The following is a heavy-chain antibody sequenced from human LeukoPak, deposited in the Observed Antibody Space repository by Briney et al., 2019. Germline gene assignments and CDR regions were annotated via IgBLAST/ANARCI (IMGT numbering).Heavy chain of an antibody. D-gene: IGHD2-2*02. V-gene: IGHV4-30-2*01. CDR2: IYHSGST. J-gene: IGHJ6*02. CDR1: GGSISSGGYS. Sequence: SETLSLTCAVSGGSISSGGYSWSWIRQPPGQGLEWIWYIYHSGSTYYNPSLKSRVTISVDRSKNQFSLKLSSVTAADTAVYYCAGYCSSTSCYTPYYYYGMDVWGQGTTVTVSS. CDR3: AGYCSSTSCYTPYYYYGMDV.